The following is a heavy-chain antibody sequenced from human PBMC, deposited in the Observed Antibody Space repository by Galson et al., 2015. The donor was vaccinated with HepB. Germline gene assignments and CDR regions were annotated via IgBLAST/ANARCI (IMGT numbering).Heavy chain of an antibody. CDR1: GFTFSSYW. CDR2: IKQDGSEK. CDR3: ARDLGAVTSHCWDY. V-gene: IGHV3-7*03. J-gene: IGHJ4*02. D-gene: IGHD4-17*01. Sequence: SLRLSCAASGFTFSSYWMSWVRQAPGKGLEWVANIKQDGSEKYYVDSVKGRFTISRDNAKNSLYLQMNSLRAEDTAVYYCARDLGAVTSHCWDYWGQGTLVTVSS.